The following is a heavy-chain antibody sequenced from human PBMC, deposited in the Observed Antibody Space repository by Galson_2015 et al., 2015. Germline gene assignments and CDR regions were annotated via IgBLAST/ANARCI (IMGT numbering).Heavy chain of an antibody. D-gene: IGHD2-15*01. CDR3: SRVYGFCSGGRCPDAFDL. Sequence: SLRLSCAASGFTFRDYTMSWFRQAPGKGLEWVGFIGREAYGGTTDYAASVKGRFSISRDDSKRITFLQMNSLKTEDTALYYCSRVYGFCSGGRCPDAFDLWGQGTMVTVS. CDR2: IGREAYGGTT. CDR1: GFTFRDYT. J-gene: IGHJ3*01. V-gene: IGHV3-49*03.